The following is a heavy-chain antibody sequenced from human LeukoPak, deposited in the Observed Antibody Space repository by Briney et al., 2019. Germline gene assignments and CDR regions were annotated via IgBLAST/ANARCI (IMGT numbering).Heavy chain of an antibody. Sequence: QPGGSLRLSCAASGFTFSSYVMSWVRQAPGKGLEWVSVISGSGCSTYYADSVKGLFTISRANSKNTLFLQMNSLRADDTAVYYCARASGFTEYWGQGTLVTVSS. V-gene: IGHV3-23*01. D-gene: IGHD3-9*01. CDR3: ARASGFTEY. J-gene: IGHJ4*02. CDR2: ISGSGCST. CDR1: GFTFSSYV.